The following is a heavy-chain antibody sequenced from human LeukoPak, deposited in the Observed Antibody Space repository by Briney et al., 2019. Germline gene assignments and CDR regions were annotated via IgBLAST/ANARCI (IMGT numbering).Heavy chain of an antibody. V-gene: IGHV3-23*01. Sequence: GGSLRLSCAASGFTFSSYAMSWVRQAPGKGLEWVSSISGSGTSTYYADSVKGRFTISRDNSKNTLYLQMNSLRAEDTAVYYCAKASPSYYYYMDVWGKGTTVTVSS. CDR3: AKASPSYYYYMDV. J-gene: IGHJ6*03. CDR2: ISGSGTST. CDR1: GFTFSSYA.